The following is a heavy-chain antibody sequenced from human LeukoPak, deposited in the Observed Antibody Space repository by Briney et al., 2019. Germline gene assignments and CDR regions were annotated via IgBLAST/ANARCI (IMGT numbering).Heavy chain of an antibody. CDR3: ARGSTVVVTAFWFDP. CDR2: ISSSSSTI. Sequence: GGSLRLFCAASGFTFSSYSMNWVRQAPGRGLEWVSYISSSSSTIYYADSVKGRFTISRDNAKNSLYLQMNSLRAEDTAVYYCARGSTVVVTAFWFDPWGQGTLVTVSS. V-gene: IGHV3-48*04. J-gene: IGHJ5*02. CDR1: GFTFSSYS. D-gene: IGHD2-21*02.